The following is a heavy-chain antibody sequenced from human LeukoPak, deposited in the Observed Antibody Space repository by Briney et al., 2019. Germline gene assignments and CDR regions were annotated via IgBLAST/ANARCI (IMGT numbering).Heavy chain of an antibody. D-gene: IGHD1-26*01. J-gene: IGHJ6*03. CDR2: IDSSGTTI. V-gene: IGHV3-48*03. CDR1: GFTFSSCE. Sequence: QSGGSLRLSCAASGFTFSSCEMNWVRQTPGKGLEWVSYIDSSGTTIYYADSVKGRFTSSRDNSKNTQHLQMNSLRAEDTAVYYCARGPRVGAAGFVYYHYIDVWGKGTTVTVSS. CDR3: ARGPRVGAAGFVYYHYIDV.